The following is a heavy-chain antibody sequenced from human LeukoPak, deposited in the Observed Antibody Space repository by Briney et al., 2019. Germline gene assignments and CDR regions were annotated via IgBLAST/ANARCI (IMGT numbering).Heavy chain of an antibody. Sequence: PGGSLRLSCAASGFTFSSYAMHWVRQAPGKGLEWVAVISYDGSNKYYADSVRGRFTISRDNSKNTPYLQMNSLRAEDTAVYYCARDTGGYNQYYFDYWGQGTLVTVSS. J-gene: IGHJ4*02. D-gene: IGHD5-24*01. CDR1: GFTFSSYA. CDR3: ARDTGGYNQYYFDY. V-gene: IGHV3-30-3*01. CDR2: ISYDGSNK.